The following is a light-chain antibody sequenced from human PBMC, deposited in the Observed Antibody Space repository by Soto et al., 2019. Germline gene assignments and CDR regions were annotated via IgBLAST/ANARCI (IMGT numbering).Light chain of an antibody. Sequence: DIQITQSPSSLSASVGDSVTITCRASQSISSYLHWYQQKPVKAPKLLIYAASSLQSGVPSRFSGSGSGTDFTLTISSLQPEDFAPYYCQQSYSTPLTFGGGTKVEIK. CDR3: QQSYSTPLT. CDR2: AAS. V-gene: IGKV1-39*01. CDR1: QSISSY. J-gene: IGKJ4*01.